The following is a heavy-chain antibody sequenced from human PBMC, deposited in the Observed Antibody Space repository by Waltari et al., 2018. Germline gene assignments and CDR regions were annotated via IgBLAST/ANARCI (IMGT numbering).Heavy chain of an antibody. J-gene: IGHJ4*02. CDR3: ASGRTTGGVRYTDDY. Sequence: QVQLQESGPGLVKPSETLSLTCTVSGYSISSGYYWGWIRQPPGKGLEWIGSIYHSGSTYYNPALKRRVTISVDTSKNQFSLKLSSVTAADTAVYYCASGRTTGGVRYTDDYWGQGTLVTVSS. V-gene: IGHV4-38-2*02. D-gene: IGHD2-8*02. CDR2: IYHSGST. CDR1: GYSISSGYY.